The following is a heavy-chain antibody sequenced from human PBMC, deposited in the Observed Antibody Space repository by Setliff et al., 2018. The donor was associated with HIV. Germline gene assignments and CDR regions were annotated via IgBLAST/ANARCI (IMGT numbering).Heavy chain of an antibody. Sequence: SETLSLTCTVSGGSISSHYWSWIRQPPGKGLEWIGSIYYSGSTNYNPSLKSRVTISVDTSKNQFSLKLSSVTAADTAVYYCARGRSSTIDYWGQGTLVTVSS. CDR3: ARGRSSTIDY. CDR1: GGSISSHY. J-gene: IGHJ4*02. CDR2: IYYSGST. D-gene: IGHD1-26*01. V-gene: IGHV4-59*11.